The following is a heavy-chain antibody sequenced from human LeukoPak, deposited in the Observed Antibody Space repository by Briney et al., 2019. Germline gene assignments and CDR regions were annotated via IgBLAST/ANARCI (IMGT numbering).Heavy chain of an antibody. J-gene: IGHJ3*02. CDR1: GGTFSSYA. Sequence: ASVKVSCKASGGTFSSYAISWVRQAPGQGLEWMGGIIPIFGTANYAQKFQGRVTITADESTSTAYMELSSLRSEDTAVYYCARDRDSSGWFDVFDIWGQGTVVTVSS. D-gene: IGHD6-19*01. CDR2: IIPIFGTA. CDR3: ARDRDSSGWFDVFDI. V-gene: IGHV1-69*13.